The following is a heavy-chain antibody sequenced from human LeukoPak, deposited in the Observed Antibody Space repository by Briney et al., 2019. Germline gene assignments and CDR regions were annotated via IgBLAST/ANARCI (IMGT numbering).Heavy chain of an antibody. D-gene: IGHD3-10*01. CDR3: ARHDYYGSLNWFDP. CDR2: IYYSGTT. Sequence: SETLSLTCIVSGGCLSSPNYYWGWIRQPPGKGLEWIGTIYYSGTTYYNPSLKSRLTISVDTSKNQFSLKLTSVTAADTAVYYCARHDYYGSLNWFDPWGQGTLITVSS. V-gene: IGHV4-39*01. J-gene: IGHJ5*02. CDR1: GGCLSSPNYY.